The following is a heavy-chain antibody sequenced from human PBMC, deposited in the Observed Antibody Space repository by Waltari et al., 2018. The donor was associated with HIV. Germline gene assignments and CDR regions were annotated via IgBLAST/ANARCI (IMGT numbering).Heavy chain of an antibody. CDR1: GGSISSSSYY. CDR2: IYYSGST. CDR3: ARSAPAATYYFDY. V-gene: IGHV4-39*07. J-gene: IGHJ4*02. Sequence: QLQLQESGPGLVKPSETLSLTCTVSGGSISSSSYYWGWIRQPPGKGLEWIGSIYYSGSTYYNPSLKSRVTISVDTSKNQFSLKLSSVTAADTAVYYCARSAPAATYYFDYWGQGTLVTVSS. D-gene: IGHD2-2*01.